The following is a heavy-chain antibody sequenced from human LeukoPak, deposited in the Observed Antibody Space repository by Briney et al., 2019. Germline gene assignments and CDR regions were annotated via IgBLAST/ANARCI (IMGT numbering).Heavy chain of an antibody. CDR1: GYTLTELS. Sequence: ASVKVSCTVSGYTLTELSMHWVRQAPGKGLEWMGGFDPEDGETIYAQKFQGRVTMTEDTSTDTAYMELSSLRSEDTAVYYCATVRTSGGSYYYWFDPWGQGTLVTVSS. J-gene: IGHJ5*02. CDR2: FDPEDGET. D-gene: IGHD1-26*01. CDR3: ATVRTSGGSYYYWFDP. V-gene: IGHV1-24*01.